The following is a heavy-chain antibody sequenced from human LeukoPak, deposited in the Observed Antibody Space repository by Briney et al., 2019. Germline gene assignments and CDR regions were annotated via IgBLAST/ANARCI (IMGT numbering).Heavy chain of an antibody. J-gene: IGHJ4*02. CDR3: AREADTAMGD. CDR2: IYSGGST. CDR1: GFTVSSNY. Sequence: GGSPRLSCAASGFTVSSNYMSWVRQAPGKGLEWVSVIYSGGSTYYADSVKGRFTISRDNSKNTLYLQMNSLRAEDAAVYYCAREADTAMGDWGQGTLVTVSS. D-gene: IGHD5-18*01. V-gene: IGHV3-53*01.